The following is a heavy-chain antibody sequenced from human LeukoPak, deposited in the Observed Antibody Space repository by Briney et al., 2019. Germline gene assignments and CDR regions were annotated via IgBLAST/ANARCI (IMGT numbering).Heavy chain of an antibody. D-gene: IGHD3-10*01. V-gene: IGHV1-69*13. CDR2: ITPIFGTA. CDR3: ARDVRYYGSGRQGYFQH. CDR1: GGTFSSYA. Sequence: ASVKVSCKASGGTFSSYAISWVRQAPGQGLEWMGGITPIFGTANYAQKFQGRVTITADESTSTAYMELSSPRSEDTAVYYCARDVRYYGSGRQGYFQHWGQGTLVTVSS. J-gene: IGHJ1*01.